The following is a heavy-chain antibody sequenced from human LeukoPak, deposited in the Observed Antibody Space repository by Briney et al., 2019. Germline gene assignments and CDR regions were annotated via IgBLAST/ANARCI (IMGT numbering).Heavy chain of an antibody. V-gene: IGHV3-23*01. CDR3: AKSGSNYYYHYMDV. Sequence: GGSLRLSCAASGFTFSSYAMSWVRQAPGKGLEWVSAISGSGASTYYADSVKGRFTISRDNSKNTLYLQMNSLRAEDTAIYYCAKSGSNYYYHYMDVWGKGTTVTVSS. J-gene: IGHJ6*03. D-gene: IGHD4-11*01. CDR2: ISGSGAST. CDR1: GFTFSSYA.